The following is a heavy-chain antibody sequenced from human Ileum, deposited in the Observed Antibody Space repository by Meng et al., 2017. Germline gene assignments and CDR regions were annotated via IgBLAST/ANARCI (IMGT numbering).Heavy chain of an antibody. CDR3: ARQFNYDYWSGYSSYYFDY. J-gene: IGHJ4*02. Sequence: GGSLRLSCAASGFIFSNFEMNWVRQAPGKGLEWVSYISSSGSTIYYADSVKGRFTISRDNAKNSLFLQMNSLRADDTAVYYCARQFNYDYWSGYSSYYFDYWGQGTLVTVSS. D-gene: IGHD3-3*01. CDR2: ISSSGSTI. V-gene: IGHV3-48*03. CDR1: GFIFSNFE.